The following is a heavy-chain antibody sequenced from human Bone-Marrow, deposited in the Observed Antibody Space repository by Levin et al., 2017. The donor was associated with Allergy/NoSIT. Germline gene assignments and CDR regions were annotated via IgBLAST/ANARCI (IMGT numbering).Heavy chain of an antibody. J-gene: IGHJ4*02. CDR3: AREEYKCSGGSCFFDY. Sequence: GASVKVSCKASGYTFTTYAMNWVRQAPGQGLEWLGWIHTPTGNPTYAQGFTGRFVFSSDTSVSTAYLQISSLKAEDTAVYYCAREEYKCSGGSCFFDYWGQGTLVTVSS. V-gene: IGHV7-4-1*02. CDR2: IHTPTGNP. D-gene: IGHD2-15*01. CDR1: GYTFTTYA.